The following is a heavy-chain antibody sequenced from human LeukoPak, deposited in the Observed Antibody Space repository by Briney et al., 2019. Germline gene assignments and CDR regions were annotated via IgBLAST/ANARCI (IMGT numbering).Heavy chain of an antibody. CDR2: INHSGST. J-gene: IGHJ5*02. CDR3: ARGFGWFAP. V-gene: IGHV4-34*01. CDR1: GGSFSGYY. Sequence: SETLSLTCAVYGGSFSGYYWSWIRQPPGKGLEWIGEINHSGSTNYNPSLKSRVTISVDTSKNQFSLKLSSVTAADTAVYYCARGFGWFAPWGQGTLVTVSS. D-gene: IGHD3-3*01.